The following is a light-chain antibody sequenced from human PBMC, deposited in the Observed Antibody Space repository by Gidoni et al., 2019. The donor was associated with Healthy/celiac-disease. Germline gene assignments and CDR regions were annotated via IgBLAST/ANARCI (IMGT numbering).Light chain of an antibody. V-gene: IGKV1-33*01. CDR3: QQYDNLPSLT. Sequence: IQMTQSPSCLSASVGDRDTITCQASQDISNYLNWYQQKPGKAPKLLIYDASNLETGVPSRFSGSGSGTDFTFTISSLQPEDIATYYCQQYDNLPSLTFGGGTKVEIK. CDR2: DAS. J-gene: IGKJ4*01. CDR1: QDISNY.